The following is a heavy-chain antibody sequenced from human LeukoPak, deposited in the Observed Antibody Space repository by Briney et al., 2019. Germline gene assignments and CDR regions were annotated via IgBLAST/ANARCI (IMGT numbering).Heavy chain of an antibody. J-gene: IGHJ6*03. Sequence: GPLRLSCAASGFTFSSYSMNWVRQAPGKGLEWVSYISSSSSTIYYADSVKGRFTISRDNAKNSLYLQMNSLRAEDTAVYYCARALSDYYYYYMDVWGKGTTVTVSS. V-gene: IGHV3-48*01. CDR3: ARALSDYYYYYMDV. CDR2: ISSSSSTI. CDR1: GFTFSSYS. D-gene: IGHD1-26*01.